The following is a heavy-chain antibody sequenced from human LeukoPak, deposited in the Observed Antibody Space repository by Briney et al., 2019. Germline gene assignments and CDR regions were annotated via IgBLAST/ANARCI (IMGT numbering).Heavy chain of an antibody. V-gene: IGHV1-18*01. CDR3: ARDFWVRHSAPAPKDL. Sequence: ASVKVSCTASGYPFSNYGISWVRQAPGQGLEWMGWISSYSGKTKYAQRFQGRVIMPTDTSTSTAYTELRSLRSDDTAVFYCARDFWVRHSAPAPKDLWGQGTLVTVSS. CDR2: ISSYSGKT. D-gene: IGHD2-2*01. CDR1: GYPFSNYG. J-gene: IGHJ5*02.